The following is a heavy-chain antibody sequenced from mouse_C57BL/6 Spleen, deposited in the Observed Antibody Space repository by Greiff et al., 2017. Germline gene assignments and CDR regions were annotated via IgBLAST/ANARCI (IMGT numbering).Heavy chain of an antibody. Sequence: QVQLQQPGAELVKPGASVKLSCKASGYTFTSYWMHWVKQRPGQGLEWIGMIHPNGGSTNYNEKFKSKATLTVDKSSSTAYMQLSSLTSEDSAVYYCARSRGLHLDWYMDVWGTGTTVTVSS. J-gene: IGHJ1*03. CDR3: ARSRGLHLDWYMDV. V-gene: IGHV1-64*01. CDR1: GYTFTSYW. CDR2: IHPNGGST. D-gene: IGHD1-1*02.